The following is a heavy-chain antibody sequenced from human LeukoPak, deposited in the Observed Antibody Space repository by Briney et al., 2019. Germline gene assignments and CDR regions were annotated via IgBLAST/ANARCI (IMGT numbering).Heavy chain of an antibody. Sequence: GGSLRLSCAASGFTISSYWMHWVRQAPGKGLVWVSRINTDGSSTSYADSVKGRFTISRDNAKNTLYLQMTSLGAEDTAVYFCARDRVIMVRGAESLFGYWGQGTLVTVSS. CDR2: INTDGSST. J-gene: IGHJ4*02. CDR3: ARDRVIMVRGAESLFGY. CDR1: GFTISSYW. D-gene: IGHD3-10*01. V-gene: IGHV3-74*01.